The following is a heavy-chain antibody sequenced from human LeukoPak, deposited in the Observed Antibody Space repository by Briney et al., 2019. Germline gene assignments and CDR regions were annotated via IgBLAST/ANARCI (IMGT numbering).Heavy chain of an antibody. J-gene: IGHJ4*02. CDR1: GFIISNHG. V-gene: IGHV3-33*01. CDR2: EWFDGSNK. D-gene: IGHD4-17*01. CDR3: ARQASGDYQYYFDY. Sequence: GGSLRLSCAASGFIISNHGMHWVRQAPGKGLEWVAVEWFDGSNKYYADSVKGRFTISRDNSKNTLYLQMNSLRAEDTAVYYCARQASGDYQYYFDYWGQGTLVTVSA.